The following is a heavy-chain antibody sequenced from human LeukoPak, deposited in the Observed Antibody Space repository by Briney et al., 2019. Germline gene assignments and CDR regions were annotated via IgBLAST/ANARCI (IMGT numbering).Heavy chain of an antibody. CDR3: ARDSGTYYDILTGYYPTYYFDY. V-gene: IGHV4-39*07. D-gene: IGHD3-9*01. CDR2: IYYSGST. CDR1: GGSISSSSYY. J-gene: IGHJ4*02. Sequence: SETLSLTCTVSGGSISSSSYYWGWIRQPPGKGLEWIGSIYYSGSTYYNPSLKSRVTISVDTSKNQFSLKLSSVTAADTAVYYCARDSGTYYDILTGYYPTYYFDYWGQGTLVTVSS.